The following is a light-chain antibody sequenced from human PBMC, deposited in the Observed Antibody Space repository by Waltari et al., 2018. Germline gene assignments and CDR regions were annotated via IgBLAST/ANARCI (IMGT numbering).Light chain of an antibody. CDR3: CSYAGSSTWVV. Sequence: QSALPQPASVSGSPGQSITFSCTGTSSDVGGYNYVSWYQQHPGKAPKLMIYDVSKRPSGVSNRFSGSKSGNTASLTISGLQAEDEADYYCCSYAGSSTWVVFGGGTKLTVL. CDR1: SSDVGGYNY. J-gene: IGLJ2*01. V-gene: IGLV2-23*02. CDR2: DVS.